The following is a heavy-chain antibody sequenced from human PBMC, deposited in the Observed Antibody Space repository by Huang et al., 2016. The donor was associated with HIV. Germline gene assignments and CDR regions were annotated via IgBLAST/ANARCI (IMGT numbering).Heavy chain of an antibody. CDR2: IQCDGVNK. Sequence: QVQLVESGGGVVQPGGSLRLSCAATGFTFSSYAMHWVRQAPGKGLEWVAYIQCDGVNKNHADSVKGRFTISRDNSKNTLYLQISSLRAEDTAVYYCVKFTIDDSSVAAWGQGTLVTVS. CDR3: VKFTIDDSSVAA. CDR1: GFTFSSYA. V-gene: IGHV3-30*02. J-gene: IGHJ5*02. D-gene: IGHD6-25*01.